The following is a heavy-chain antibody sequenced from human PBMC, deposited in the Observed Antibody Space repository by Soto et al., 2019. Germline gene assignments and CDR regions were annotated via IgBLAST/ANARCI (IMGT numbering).Heavy chain of an antibody. Sequence: GGSLRLSCAASGFTFSSYAMSWVRQAPGKGLEWVSAISGSGGSTYYADSVKGRFTISRDNSKNTLYLQMNSLRAEDTAVYYCAKGTTGYSSGWLQAFDIWGQGTMVTVSS. CDR3: AKGTTGYSSGWLQAFDI. V-gene: IGHV3-23*01. CDR2: ISGSGGST. D-gene: IGHD6-19*01. J-gene: IGHJ3*02. CDR1: GFTFSSYA.